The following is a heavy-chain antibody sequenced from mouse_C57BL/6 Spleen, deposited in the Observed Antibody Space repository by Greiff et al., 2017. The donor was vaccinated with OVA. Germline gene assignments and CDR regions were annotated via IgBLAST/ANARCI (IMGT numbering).Heavy chain of an antibody. Sequence: EVQRVESGGDLVKPGGSLKLSCAASGFTFSSYGMSWVRQTPDKRLEWVATISSGGSYTYYPDSVKGRFTISRDNAKNTLYLQMSSLKSEDTAMYYCARPDGYYDYFDYWGQGTTLTVSS. D-gene: IGHD2-3*01. CDR2: ISSGGSYT. CDR3: ARPDGYYDYFDY. CDR1: GFTFSSYG. V-gene: IGHV5-6*01. J-gene: IGHJ2*01.